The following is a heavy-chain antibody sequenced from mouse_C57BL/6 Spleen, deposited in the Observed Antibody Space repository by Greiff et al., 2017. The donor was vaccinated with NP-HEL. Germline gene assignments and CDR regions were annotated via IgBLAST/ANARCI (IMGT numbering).Heavy chain of an antibody. J-gene: IGHJ3*01. CDR3: ARSDDYTWFAY. D-gene: IGHD2-4*01. CDR1: GYAFTNYL. V-gene: IGHV1-54*01. Sequence: VMLVESGAELVRPGTSVKVSCKASGYAFTNYLIEWVKQRPGQGLEWIGVINPGSGGTNYNEKFKGKATLTADKSSSTAYMQLSSLTSEDSAVYFCARSDDYTWFAYWGQGTLVTVSA. CDR2: INPGSGGT.